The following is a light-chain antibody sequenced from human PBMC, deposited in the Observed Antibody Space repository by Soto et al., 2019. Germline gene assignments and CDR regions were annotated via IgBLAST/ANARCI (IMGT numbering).Light chain of an antibody. CDR3: TSYAGSYSLL. V-gene: IGLV2-8*01. CDR2: EVS. CDR1: RRDIGGYDH. Sequence: QSVLTQPPSASGSPGQSVTVSCTGTRRDIGGYDHVSWYQQHPGKAPKLMIFEVSKRPSGVPDRFSASKSGNTASLTVSGLQAEDEADYYCTSYAGSYSLLFGGGTKLTVL. J-gene: IGLJ2*01.